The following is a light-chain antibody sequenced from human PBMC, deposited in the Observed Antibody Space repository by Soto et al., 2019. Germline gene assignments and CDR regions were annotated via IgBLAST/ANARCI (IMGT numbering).Light chain of an antibody. CDR2: EVS. CDR3: SSYTTSNTLV. J-gene: IGLJ3*02. V-gene: IGLV2-14*01. Sequence: QSVLTQPASGSGSPGQSITISCTGTSSDVGGYNYVSWYQQFPGKAPKLMIYEVSNRPSGVSDRFSGSKSGNTASLTISGLQAEDESNYYCSSYTTSNTLVFGGGTKLTLL. CDR1: SSDVGGYNY.